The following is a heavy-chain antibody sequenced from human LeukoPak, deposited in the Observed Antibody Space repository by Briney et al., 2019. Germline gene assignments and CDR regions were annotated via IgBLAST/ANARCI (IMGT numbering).Heavy chain of an antibody. CDR2: IYYSGST. J-gene: IGHJ4*02. D-gene: IGHD5-12*01. CDR1: GGSVSSDNYY. Sequence: SETLSLTCTVSGGSVSSDNYYWSWIRQPPGKGLEWIAYIYYSGSTNYNPSLKSRVTISVATSKNQFSLKLTSVTVTDADMSVWARISEGYSGYPYYFDYWGQGTLVTVSS. V-gene: IGHV4-61*01. CDR3: ARISEGYSGYPYYFDY.